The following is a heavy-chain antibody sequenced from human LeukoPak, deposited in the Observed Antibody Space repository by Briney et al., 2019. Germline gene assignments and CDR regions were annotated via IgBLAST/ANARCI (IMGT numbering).Heavy chain of an antibody. CDR3: ARPLNTVHDTFDV. CDR2: IYYTGST. V-gene: IGHV4-31*03. Sequence: SETLSLTCTVYGGSVSSGGYYWVWIRQRPGKGLEWIGYIYYTGSTSYNPSLKSRLTIAVDTSKNQFSLKLSSVTAADTAVYYCARPLNTVHDTFDVWGQGTMVTVSS. D-gene: IGHD4-11*01. CDR1: GGSVSSGGYY. J-gene: IGHJ3*01.